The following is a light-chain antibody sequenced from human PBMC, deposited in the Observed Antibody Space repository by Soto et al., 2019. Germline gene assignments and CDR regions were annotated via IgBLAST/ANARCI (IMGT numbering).Light chain of an antibody. V-gene: IGLV1-40*01. Sequence: QPVLTQPPSVSGAPGQRVTISCTGSSSNIGAGYDVHWYQQLPGTAPKLLSYGNSNRPSGVPDRFSGSKSSTSASLAITGLQAEDEAYYYCQSYDSSLSGYVVFGGGTKVTVL. CDR3: QSYDSSLSGYVV. CDR1: SSNIGAGYD. J-gene: IGLJ2*01. CDR2: GNS.